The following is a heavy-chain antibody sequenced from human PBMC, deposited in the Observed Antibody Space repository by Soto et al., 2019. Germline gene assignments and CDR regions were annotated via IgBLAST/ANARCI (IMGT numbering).Heavy chain of an antibody. CDR1: GFTFSSYA. Sequence: QVQLVESGGGVVQPGRSLRLSCAASGFTFSSYAMHWVRQAPGKGLEWVAVISYDGSNKYYADSVKGRFTISRDNSKNTLYLQMNSLRAEDTAVYYCARDREQQLVMWGNFDYWGQGTLVTVSS. CDR3: ARDREQQLVMWGNFDY. CDR2: ISYDGSNK. V-gene: IGHV3-30-3*01. D-gene: IGHD6-13*01. J-gene: IGHJ4*02.